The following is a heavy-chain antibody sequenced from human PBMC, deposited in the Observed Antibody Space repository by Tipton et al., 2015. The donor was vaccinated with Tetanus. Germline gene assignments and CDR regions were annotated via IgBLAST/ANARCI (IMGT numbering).Heavy chain of an antibody. CDR1: GFSFSSYA. D-gene: IGHD5-18*01. V-gene: IGHV3-23*01. Sequence: SLRLSCAASGFSFSSYAMSWVRQAPGKGLEWVSTLSDSGSATYYAGSVGGRFTISRDNSKNSLFLQMDSLRAEDTAVYFCAKSKRGYSYGSFDDWGQGTLVAVSS. CDR3: AKSKRGYSYGSFDD. J-gene: IGHJ4*02. CDR2: LSDSGSAT.